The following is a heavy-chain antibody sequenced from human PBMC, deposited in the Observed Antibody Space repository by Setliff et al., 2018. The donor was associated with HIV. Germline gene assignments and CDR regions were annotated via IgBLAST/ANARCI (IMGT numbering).Heavy chain of an antibody. CDR2: MNPNSGNT. CDR1: GYTFSRYG. V-gene: IGHV1-8*02. CDR3: ARGFMSVRVLTPFDY. J-gene: IGHJ4*02. Sequence: GASVKVSCKASGYTFSRYGISWVRQAPGQGLEWMGWMNPNSGNTGYAQKFQGRVTMTRNTSISTAYMELSSLRSEDTAVYYCARGFMSVRVLTPFDYWGQGTLVTVSS. D-gene: IGHD3-10*02.